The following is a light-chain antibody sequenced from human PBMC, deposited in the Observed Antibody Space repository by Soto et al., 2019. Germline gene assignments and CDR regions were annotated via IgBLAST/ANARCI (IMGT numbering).Light chain of an antibody. V-gene: IGLV2-8*01. CDR3: SSYSGTNYHYV. CDR2: EVS. CDR1: SSDDGGYNY. Sequence: QSALTQPPSASGSFGQSVTISCTGTSSDDGGYNYVSWYQEHPGKAPKLMIYEVSEWPSGVPDRFSGSKSGNTASLTVSGLQADDEADYYCSSYSGTNYHYVFGTGTKLTVL. J-gene: IGLJ1*01.